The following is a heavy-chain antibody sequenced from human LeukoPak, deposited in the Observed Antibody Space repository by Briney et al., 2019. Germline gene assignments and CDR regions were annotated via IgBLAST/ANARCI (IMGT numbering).Heavy chain of an antibody. CDR1: GGTFSSYA. V-gene: IGHV1-69*06. CDR3: ARAKVTYYDILTGYSFDY. D-gene: IGHD3-9*01. J-gene: IGHJ4*02. CDR2: IIPIFGTA. Sequence: SVKVSCKASGGTFSSYAISWVRQAPRQGLEWMGGIIPIFGTANYAQKFQGRVTITADKSTSTAYMELSSLRSEDTAVYYCARAKVTYYDILTGYSFDYWGQGTLVTVSS.